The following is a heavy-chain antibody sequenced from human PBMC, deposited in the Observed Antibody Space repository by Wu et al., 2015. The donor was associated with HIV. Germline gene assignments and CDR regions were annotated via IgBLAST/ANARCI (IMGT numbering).Heavy chain of an antibody. CDR3: ARDVGTFSTTAKYTALALGAFDI. J-gene: IGHJ3*02. CDR1: GYTFASYA. Sequence: QVQLVQSGAAVKRPGASVRVSCKTSGYTFASYAVSWVRQAPGQGLEWMGWISTYNGHTNYAQKVQGRVTMTTDTFTTTAYMELRSLRSDDTAIYYCARDVGTFSTTAKYTALALGAFDIWGQGTMVTVSS. CDR2: ISTYNGHT. D-gene: IGHD5-18*01. V-gene: IGHV1-18*01.